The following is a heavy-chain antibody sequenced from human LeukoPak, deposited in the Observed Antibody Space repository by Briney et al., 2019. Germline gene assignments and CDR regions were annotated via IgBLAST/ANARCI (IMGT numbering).Heavy chain of an antibody. Sequence: SETLSLTCTVPGGSLSSYYWSWIRQPPGKGLEWIAYISDIGSINYNPSLKSRVTISLDTSKNQFSLKLSSVTAADTAVYYCARAFPYYDSSGSNAFDIWGQGTMVTVSS. CDR3: ARAFPYYDSSGSNAFDI. D-gene: IGHD3-22*01. V-gene: IGHV4-59*12. CDR2: ISDIGSI. CDR1: GGSLSSYY. J-gene: IGHJ3*02.